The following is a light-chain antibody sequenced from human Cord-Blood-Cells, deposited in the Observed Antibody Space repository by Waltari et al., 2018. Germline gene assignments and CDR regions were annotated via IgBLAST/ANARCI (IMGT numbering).Light chain of an antibody. V-gene: IGLV2-23*01. CDR2: EGS. J-gene: IGLJ3*02. CDR3: CSYAGSSTPWV. Sequence: QSALTQPASVSGSPGQSLTISCTGTSSDVGSYNLVSWYQQHPGKAPKLMIYEGSKRPSGVSTRFSVSKSGNTASLTISGLQAEDEADYYCCSYAGSSTPWVFGGGTKLTVL. CDR1: SSDVGSYNL.